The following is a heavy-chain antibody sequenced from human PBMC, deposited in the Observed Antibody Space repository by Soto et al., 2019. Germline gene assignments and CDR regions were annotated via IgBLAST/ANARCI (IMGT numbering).Heavy chain of an antibody. Sequence: SVKVSCKASGGTFSSYAISWVRQAPGQGLEWMGGVIPIFGTANYAQKFQGRVTITADESTSTAYMELSSLRSEDTAVYYCASLDCSSTSCPDPWGQGTLVTVSS. CDR2: VIPIFGTA. CDR3: ASLDCSSTSCPDP. D-gene: IGHD2-2*01. V-gene: IGHV1-69*13. CDR1: GGTFSSYA. J-gene: IGHJ5*02.